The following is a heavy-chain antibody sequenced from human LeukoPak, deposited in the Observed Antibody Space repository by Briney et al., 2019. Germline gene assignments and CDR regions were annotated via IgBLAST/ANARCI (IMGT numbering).Heavy chain of an antibody. CDR3: ARRRITIFGVVTRTFDY. CDR1: GGSFSGYY. V-gene: IGHV4-34*01. J-gene: IGHJ4*02. Sequence: SETLSLTCAVYGGSFSGYYWSWIRQPPGKGLEWIGEINHSGSTNYNPSLKSRVTISVDTSKNQFSLKLSSVTAADTAVYYCARRRITIFGVVTRTFDYWGQGTLVTVSS. D-gene: IGHD3-3*01. CDR2: INHSGST.